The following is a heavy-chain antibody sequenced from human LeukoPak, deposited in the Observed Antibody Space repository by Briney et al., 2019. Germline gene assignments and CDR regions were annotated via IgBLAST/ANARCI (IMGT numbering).Heavy chain of an antibody. J-gene: IGHJ4*02. CDR3: ARDRGLVVAAIGYLDY. CDR2: IIPIFGIA. Sequence: VASVKVSCKASGGTFSSYAISWMRQAPGQGLEWMGRIIPIFGIANYAQKFQGRVTITADKSTSTAYMELSSLRSEDTAVYYCARDRGLVVAAIGYLDYWGQGTLVTVSS. V-gene: IGHV1-69*04. CDR1: GGTFSSYA. D-gene: IGHD2-15*01.